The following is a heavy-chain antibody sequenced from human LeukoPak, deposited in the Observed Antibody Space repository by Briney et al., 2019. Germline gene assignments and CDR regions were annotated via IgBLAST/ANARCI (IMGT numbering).Heavy chain of an antibody. CDR3: AIGILRYFDLIRPDNWFDP. D-gene: IGHD3-9*01. V-gene: IGHV1-8*01. CDR2: MNPDNGNT. J-gene: IGHJ5*02. Sequence: ASVKVSCKASGYTFTSYGINWVRQATGQGLEWMAWMNPDNGNTGYAQNFQGRVTMTRNTSINTAYMELSSLRSEDTAVYYCAIGILRYFDLIRPDNWFDPWGQGTLVTVSS. CDR1: GYTFTSYG.